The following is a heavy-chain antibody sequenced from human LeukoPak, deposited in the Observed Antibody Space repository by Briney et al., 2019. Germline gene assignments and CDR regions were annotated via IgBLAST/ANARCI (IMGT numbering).Heavy chain of an antibody. D-gene: IGHD3-10*01. J-gene: IGHJ6*03. CDR1: GFTFSSYA. Sequence: GGSLRLSCAASGFTFSSYAMHWVRQAPGKGLEYVSAISSNGGSTYYANSVKGRFTISRDNSKNTLYFQMGSLRAEDMAVYYCARDRSTMVRGQYYYYYMDVWGKGTTVTVSS. CDR3: ARDRSTMVRGQYYYYYMDV. V-gene: IGHV3-64*01. CDR2: ISSNGGST.